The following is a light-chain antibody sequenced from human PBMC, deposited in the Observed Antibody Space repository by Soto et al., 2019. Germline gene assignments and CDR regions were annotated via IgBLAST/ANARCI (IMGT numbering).Light chain of an antibody. CDR3: AAWYDSLSGVV. CDR2: RND. J-gene: IGLJ3*02. V-gene: IGLV1-47*01. Sequence: QSVLTHPPSASGTPGQRVTISCSGSISNLGSNFVFWYQQLPGAAPKLLISRNDQRPSGIPDRFSGSKSGTSASLGISGLRSEDEADYHCAAWYDSLSGVVFGGGTQLTV. CDR1: ISNLGSNF.